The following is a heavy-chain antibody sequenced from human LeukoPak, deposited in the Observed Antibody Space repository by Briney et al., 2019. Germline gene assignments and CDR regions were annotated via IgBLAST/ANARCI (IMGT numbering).Heavy chain of an antibody. J-gene: IGHJ4*02. D-gene: IGHD3-16*01. Sequence: GRSLRLSCAASVFPFSNFDMHWVRQPPGKGLEWVAVLWNDGSNKYYADSVKGRFTISRDNSRSTMYLQMSSLRAEDTAVYHCARYQGRPTDTFGPDYWGQGTLVTVSS. CDR1: VFPFSNFD. CDR3: ARYQGRPTDTFGPDY. CDR2: LWNDGSNK. V-gene: IGHV3-33*01.